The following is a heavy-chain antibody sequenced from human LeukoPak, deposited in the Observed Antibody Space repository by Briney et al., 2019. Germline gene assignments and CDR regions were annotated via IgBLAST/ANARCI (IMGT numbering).Heavy chain of an antibody. Sequence: GGSLRLSCTASGFTFGDYAMSWFRQAPGKGLGWVGFIRSKAYGGTTEYAASVKCRFTISRDDSKSIAYLQMNSLKTEDTAVYYCTSSAKMITFGGVIVTGAYYWGQGTLVTVSS. CDR1: GFTFGDYA. CDR2: IRSKAYGGTT. V-gene: IGHV3-49*03. CDR3: TSSAKMITFGGVIVTGAYY. D-gene: IGHD3-16*02. J-gene: IGHJ4*02.